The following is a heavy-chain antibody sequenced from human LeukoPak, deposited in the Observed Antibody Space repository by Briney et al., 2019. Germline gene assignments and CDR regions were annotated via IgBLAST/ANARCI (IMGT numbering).Heavy chain of an antibody. CDR2: ISSRSSSI. D-gene: IGHD1-26*01. CDR3: ARDGSWGNSPFDY. J-gene: IGHJ4*02. Sequence: PGGSLRLSCAASGFTSSSYSMNWVRQAPGKGLEWVSYISSRSSSIYYADSVKGRFTISRDNAKNSLYLQMNSLRAEDTAVYYCARDGSWGNSPFDYWGQGTLVTVSS. V-gene: IGHV3-48*04. CDR1: GFTSSSYS.